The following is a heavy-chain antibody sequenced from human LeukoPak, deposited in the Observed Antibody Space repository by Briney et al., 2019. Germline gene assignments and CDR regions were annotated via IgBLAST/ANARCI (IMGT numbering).Heavy chain of an antibody. CDR1: GGSISSGGYY. J-gene: IGHJ3*02. Sequence: SETLSLTCTVSGGSISSGGYYWSWIRQPAGKGLEWIGRIYTSGSTNYNPSLKSRVTISVDTSKNQFSLKLSSVTAADTAVYYCARGGTGTTRNAFDIWGQGTMVTVSS. CDR2: IYTSGST. CDR3: ARGGTGTTRNAFDI. D-gene: IGHD1-1*01. V-gene: IGHV4-61*02.